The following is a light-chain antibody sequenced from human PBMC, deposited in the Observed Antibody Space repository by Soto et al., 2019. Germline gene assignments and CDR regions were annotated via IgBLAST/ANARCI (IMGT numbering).Light chain of an antibody. CDR3: CSYAGSSTWV. CDR2: EGS. J-gene: IGLJ3*02. Sequence: QSVLTQPASVSGSPGQSITISCTGTSSDVGSYNLVSWYQQHPGKAPKLMIYEGSKRPSGVSNRFSGSKSGNTASLTISGLHAEDEADYYCCSYAGSSTWVFGEGTKLTVL. CDR1: SSDVGSYNL. V-gene: IGLV2-23*01.